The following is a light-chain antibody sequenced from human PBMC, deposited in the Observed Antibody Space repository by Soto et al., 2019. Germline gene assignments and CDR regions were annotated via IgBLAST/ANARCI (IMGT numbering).Light chain of an antibody. CDR1: SSNIGAGYD. CDR3: QSYDSSLSGSYV. CDR2: GNS. J-gene: IGLJ1*01. Sequence: QSVLTQPPSVSGAPGQRVTLSCTGSSSNIGAGYDVHWYQQLPGTAPKPLIYGNSNRPSGVPDRFSGSKSGTSASLAITGLQAEDEADYYCQSYDSSLSGSYVFGTGTKVTVL. V-gene: IGLV1-40*01.